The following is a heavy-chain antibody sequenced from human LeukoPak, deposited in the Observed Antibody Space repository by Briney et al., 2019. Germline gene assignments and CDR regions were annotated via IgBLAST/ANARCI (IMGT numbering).Heavy chain of an antibody. J-gene: IGHJ4*02. CDR2: IYYSGST. D-gene: IGHD2-15*01. V-gene: IGHV4-39*01. CDR1: GGSISSSSYY. CDR3: ARRVTRAALDY. Sequence: PSETLSLTCTVSGGSISSSSYYWGWIRQPPGKGLEWIGSIYYSGSTYYNPSLKSRVTISVDTSKNQFSLKLSSVTAADTAVYYCARRVTRAALDYWGQGTLVTVSS.